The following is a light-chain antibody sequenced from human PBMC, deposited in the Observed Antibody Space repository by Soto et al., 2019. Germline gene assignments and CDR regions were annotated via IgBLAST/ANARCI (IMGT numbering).Light chain of an antibody. CDR3: TSYTISGTLV. CDR1: NRDIGAYNY. J-gene: IGLJ1*01. CDR2: DVS. Sequence: QFALAQPASWFGSHVNLFPIPSAETNRDIGAYNYVSWYQQLPGKAPKLMISDVSNRPSGVSNRFSGSKSGSAASLTISGFQAEDEADFYCTSYTISGTLVFGTGTKVTVL. V-gene: IGLV2-14*01.